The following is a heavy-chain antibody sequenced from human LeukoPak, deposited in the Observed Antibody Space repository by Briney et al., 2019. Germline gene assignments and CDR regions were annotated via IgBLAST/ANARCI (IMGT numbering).Heavy chain of an antibody. J-gene: IGHJ4*02. CDR1: GFTFSSYG. D-gene: IGHD4-11*01. Sequence: PGGSLRLSCAASGFTFSSYGMHWVRQAPGKGLEWVAVISYDGSNKYYADSVKGRFTISRDSSKNTLYLQMNSLRAEDTAVYYCAKDAPYSNYFDYWGQGTLVTVSS. CDR3: AKDAPYSNYFDY. CDR2: ISYDGSNK. V-gene: IGHV3-30*18.